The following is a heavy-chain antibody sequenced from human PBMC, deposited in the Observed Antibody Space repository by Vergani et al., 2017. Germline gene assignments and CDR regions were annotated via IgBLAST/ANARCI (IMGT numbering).Heavy chain of an antibody. Sequence: QVQLQESGPGLVKPSETLSLTCTVSGGSISSYYWSWIRQPPGKGLEWIGYIYYSGSINYNPSLKSRVTISVDTSKNQFSLKLSSVTAADTAVYYCARVISITMVRGVINYMDVWGKGTTVTVSS. CDR1: GGSISSYY. V-gene: IGHV4-59*01. CDR2: IYYSGSI. J-gene: IGHJ6*03. CDR3: ARVISITMVRGVINYMDV. D-gene: IGHD3-10*01.